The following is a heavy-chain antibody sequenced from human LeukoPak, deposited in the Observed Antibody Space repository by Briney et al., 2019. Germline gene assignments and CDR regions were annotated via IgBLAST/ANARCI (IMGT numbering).Heavy chain of an antibody. J-gene: IGHJ5*02. CDR2: YSGST. V-gene: IGHV4-28*03. D-gene: IGHD6-13*01. CDR3: ARGVFGSSSWYVGWFDP. Sequence: YSGSTYYNPSLKSRVTMSVDTSKNQFSLKLSSVTAVDTAVYYCARGVFGSSSWYVGWFDPWGQGXLV.